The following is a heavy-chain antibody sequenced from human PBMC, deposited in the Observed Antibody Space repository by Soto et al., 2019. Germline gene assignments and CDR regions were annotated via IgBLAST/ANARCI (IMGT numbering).Heavy chain of an antibody. J-gene: IGHJ4*02. CDR1: GFTFSSYS. V-gene: IGHV3-48*01. D-gene: IGHD3-16*02. CDR3: ARWAFKDYIWGSYRGLDY. CDR2: ISSSSSTI. Sequence: EVQLVESGGGLVQPGGSLRLSCAASGFTFSSYSMNWVRQAPGKGLEWVSYISSSSSTIYYADSVKGRFTISRDNAKNSLYLQMNSLRAEDTAVYYCARWAFKDYIWGSYRGLDYWGQGTLVTVSS.